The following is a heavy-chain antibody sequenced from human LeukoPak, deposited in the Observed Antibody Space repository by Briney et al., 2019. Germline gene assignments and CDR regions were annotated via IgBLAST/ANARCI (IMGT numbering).Heavy chain of an antibody. J-gene: IGHJ5*02. CDR3: ARVLGLRVLNWFKGFDP. V-gene: IGHV4-34*01. CDR1: GGSFSGYY. D-gene: IGHD3-10*01. CDR2: NNHSGST. Sequence: SETLSLTCAVYGGSFSGYYWSWIRQPPGKGLEWIGENNHSGSTNYNPSLKSRVTISVDTSKNQFSLKLSSVTAADTAVYYCARVLGLRVLNWFKGFDPWGQGTLVTVSS.